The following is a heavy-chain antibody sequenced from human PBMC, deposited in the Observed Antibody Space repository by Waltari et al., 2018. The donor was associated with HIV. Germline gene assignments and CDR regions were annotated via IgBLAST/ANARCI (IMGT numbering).Heavy chain of an antibody. J-gene: IGHJ4*02. CDR3: ARGDYGGNLPVYFDY. CDR1: GFTFSSYW. D-gene: IGHD4-17*01. CDR2: MNSDGSST. Sequence: EVQLVESGGGLVQPGGSLRLSCIASGFTFSSYWMPWVRHAPGKGLVWVSRMNSDGSSTSYADSVKGRCTISRDNAKNTLYLQMNSLRAEETAIYYCARGDYGGNLPVYFDYWGQGTLVAISS. V-gene: IGHV3-74*01.